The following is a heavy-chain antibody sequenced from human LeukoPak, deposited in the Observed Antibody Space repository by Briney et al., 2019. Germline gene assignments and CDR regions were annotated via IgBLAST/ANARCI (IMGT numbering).Heavy chain of an antibody. CDR1: GFTFDDYT. CDR2: ISWDADDT. D-gene: IGHD2-8*01. CDR3: ATGGDLYCTTANCLPFDY. Sequence: GGSLRLSCAASGFTFDDYTMYWVRHVPGKGLECVALISWDADDTSYADSVKGRFTISRDNAKNSLYLQMDNLRAEDTAVYYCATGGDLYCTTANCLPFDYWGQGTLVTVSS. J-gene: IGHJ4*02. V-gene: IGHV3-43*01.